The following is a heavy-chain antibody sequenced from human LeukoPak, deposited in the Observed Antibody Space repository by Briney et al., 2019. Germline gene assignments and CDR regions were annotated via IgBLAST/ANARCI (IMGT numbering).Heavy chain of an antibody. CDR2: IDSSSSTT. CDR3: ARERALYHANADFHY. CDR1: GFTFSIYT. J-gene: IGHJ4*02. Sequence: GDPLTLLCTASGFTFSIYTMNCVRQAPGKVLECVSYIDSSSSTTYYEDPVNGRFTLSNDNAKTLQYLQMNSLRDDDTAVYYCARERALYHANADFHYWGQGTLVSVSA. D-gene: IGHD2-8*01. V-gene: IGHV3-48*02.